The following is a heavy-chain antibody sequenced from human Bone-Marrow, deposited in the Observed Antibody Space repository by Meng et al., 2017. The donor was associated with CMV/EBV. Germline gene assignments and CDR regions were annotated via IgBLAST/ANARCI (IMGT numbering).Heavy chain of an antibody. J-gene: IGHJ4*02. CDR3: ARGRITMVRGVMWY. D-gene: IGHD3-10*01. CDR2: ISYDGSNK. CDR1: GFTFSSYA. V-gene: IGHV3-30*04. Sequence: LSLTCAASGFTFSSYAMHWVRQAPGKGLEWVAVISYDGSNKYYADSVKGRFTISRDNSKNTLYLQMNSLRAEDTAVYYCARGRITMVRGVMWYWGQGTLVPVYS.